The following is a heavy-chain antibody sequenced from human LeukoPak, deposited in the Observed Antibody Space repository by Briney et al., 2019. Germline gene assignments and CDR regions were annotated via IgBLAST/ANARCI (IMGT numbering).Heavy chain of an antibody. CDR2: IKQDGSEK. J-gene: IGHJ4*02. CDR1: GFTFGDTW. Sequence: GGSLRLSCAASGFTFGDTWMNWVRQVPGQGLEWVANIKQDGSEKFYVASVKGRFTISRDNGKSSLYLQMNSLRAEDTAVYYCAKVNYYESSGYYDYWGQGTLVTVSS. D-gene: IGHD3-22*01. CDR3: AKVNYYESSGYYDY. V-gene: IGHV3-7*01.